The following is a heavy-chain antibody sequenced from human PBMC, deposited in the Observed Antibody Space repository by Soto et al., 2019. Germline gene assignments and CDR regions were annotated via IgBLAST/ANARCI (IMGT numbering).Heavy chain of an antibody. CDR3: AGNRSDDASRKIDC. Sequence: GESLKISCQGSGYSFTSNWIGWVRQMPGKGLEWMGIINPADSDIKYSPSFQGQVTISADKSIGTAYLQWSSLKASDTAMYYCAGNRSDDASRKIDCWGQGTLVTVSS. D-gene: IGHD1-26*01. CDR1: GYSFTSNW. CDR2: INPADSDI. V-gene: IGHV5-51*01. J-gene: IGHJ4*02.